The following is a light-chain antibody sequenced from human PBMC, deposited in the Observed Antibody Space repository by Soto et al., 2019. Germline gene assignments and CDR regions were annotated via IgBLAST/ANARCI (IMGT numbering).Light chain of an antibody. CDR1: SSDVGCYNL. CDR2: EGS. V-gene: IGLV2-23*01. J-gene: IGLJ2*01. CDR3: CSYAGSSTLV. Sequence: QSALTQPASVSGSPGQSITISCTGTSSDVGCYNLVSWYQQHPGKAPKLMIYEGSKRPSGVSNRFSGSKSGNTASLTISGLQADDEADYYCCSYAGSSTLVFGGGTKVTVL.